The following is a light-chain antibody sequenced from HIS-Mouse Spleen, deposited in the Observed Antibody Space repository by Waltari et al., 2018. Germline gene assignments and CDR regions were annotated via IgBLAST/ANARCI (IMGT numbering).Light chain of an antibody. CDR2: DAS. J-gene: IGKJ5*01. V-gene: IGKV1-33*01. CDR1: QDISNY. Sequence: DIQMTQSPSSLSASVGDRVTITCQASQDISNYLNWYQQKPGKAPKLLIYDASNLETGVPSRFSGSGSGTDFTFTISSLQPEDIATYYCQQYDNLPITFGQG. CDR3: QQYDNLPIT.